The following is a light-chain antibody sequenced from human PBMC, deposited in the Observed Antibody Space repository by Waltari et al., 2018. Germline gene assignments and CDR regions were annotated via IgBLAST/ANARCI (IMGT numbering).Light chain of an antibody. J-gene: IGLJ2*01. Sequence: QSALTPPASVSRSPGPSITISCIGTGPDLSTYHSASWYQQYPGKAPKLLIYEVTNRPSGVSHRFSGSKSGNTASLTISGLQAEDEAHYYCSSYRSSNNVVFGGGTKVTVL. CDR1: GPDLSTYHS. CDR2: EVT. V-gene: IGLV2-14*01. CDR3: SSYRSSNNVV.